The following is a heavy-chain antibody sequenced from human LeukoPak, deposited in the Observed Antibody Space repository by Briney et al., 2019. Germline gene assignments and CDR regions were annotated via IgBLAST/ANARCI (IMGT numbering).Heavy chain of an antibody. D-gene: IGHD3-22*01. CDR2: INHSGST. V-gene: IGHV4-34*01. J-gene: IGHJ4*02. Sequence: PSETLSLTCAVYGGSFSGYYWSWIRQPPGKGLEWIGEINHSGSTNYNPSLKSRVTISVDTSKNQFSLKLSSVTAADTAVYYCARGHSSGYFYWGRGILVTVSS. CDR3: ARGHSSGYFY. CDR1: GGSFSGYY.